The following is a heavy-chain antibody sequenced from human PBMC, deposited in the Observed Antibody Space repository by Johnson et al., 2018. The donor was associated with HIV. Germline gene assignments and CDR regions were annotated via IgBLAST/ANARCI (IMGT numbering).Heavy chain of an antibody. CDR1: GFTFSTYG. Sequence: QVQLVESGGGVVQPGGSLRLSCAASGFTFSTYGIHWVRQAPGKGLEWVSFIRYDGKDKYYADFVKGRFTISRDNSKKTLSLQMNSLRPEDTAVYYCAKSSSATYYGDAVDMWGQGTMVTVSS. CDR3: AKSSSATYYGDAVDM. D-gene: IGHD3-10*01. J-gene: IGHJ3*02. CDR2: IRYDGKDK. V-gene: IGHV3-30*02.